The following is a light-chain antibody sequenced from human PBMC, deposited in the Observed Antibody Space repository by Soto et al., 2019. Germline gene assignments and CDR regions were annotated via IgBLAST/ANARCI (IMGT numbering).Light chain of an antibody. CDR3: QQGHNWPLT. CDR1: QSISTE. CDR2: SAS. J-gene: IGKJ2*01. V-gene: IGKV3-15*01. Sequence: EIVMTQSPATLSVSPGERATLSCRASQSISTELAWYQQTPGQPPRLLIYSASTRATGVPARFTGNGSGSEFTLTISGLQSEDFAVYYWQQGHNWPLTVGQGTRLEI.